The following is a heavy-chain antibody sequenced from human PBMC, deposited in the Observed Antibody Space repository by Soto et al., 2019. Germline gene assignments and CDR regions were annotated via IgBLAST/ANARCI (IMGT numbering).Heavy chain of an antibody. CDR1: GYTFTSYG. CDR3: ARDHYYDSSGYYYPSYNWFDP. CDR2: ISAYNGNT. Sequence: QVQLVQSGAEVKKPGASVKVSCKASGYTFTSYGISWVRQAPGQGLEWMGWISAYNGNTNYAQKPQGRITMTTDTSTSTAYMELRSLRSDDTAVYYCARDHYYDSSGYYYPSYNWFDPWGQGTLVTVSS. J-gene: IGHJ5*02. V-gene: IGHV1-18*04. D-gene: IGHD3-22*01.